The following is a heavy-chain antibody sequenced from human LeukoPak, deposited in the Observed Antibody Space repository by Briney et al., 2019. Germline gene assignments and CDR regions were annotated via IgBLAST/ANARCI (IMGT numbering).Heavy chain of an antibody. D-gene: IGHD1-1*01. V-gene: IGHV4-39*01. CDR2: IYYSGST. Sequence: PSETLSLTCTVSGGSISSSSYYWGWIRQPPGKGLEWIGSIYYSGSTYYNPSLKSRVTISVDTSKNQFSLKLSSVTAADTAVYYCARLTRILDFDYWGQGTLVTVSS. CDR3: ARLTRILDFDY. J-gene: IGHJ4*02. CDR1: GGSISSSSYY.